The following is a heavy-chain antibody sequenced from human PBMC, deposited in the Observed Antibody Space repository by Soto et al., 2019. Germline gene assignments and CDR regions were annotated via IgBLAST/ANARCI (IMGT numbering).Heavy chain of an antibody. CDR3: VRDGLDYYDTERLYFDN. J-gene: IGHJ4*02. D-gene: IGHD3-22*01. CDR1: GCNFITYS. Sequence: EVQLVESGGAPSRPGGSLKLSGQPSGCNFITYSLSWVRQAPGKGLEGVAFISSSAVYIDYADSVKGRFTISRDNANNSLYLQMNSLRAEDTATYYCVRDGLDYYDTERLYFDNWGQGTLVTVSS. CDR2: ISSSAVYI. V-gene: IGHV3-21*01.